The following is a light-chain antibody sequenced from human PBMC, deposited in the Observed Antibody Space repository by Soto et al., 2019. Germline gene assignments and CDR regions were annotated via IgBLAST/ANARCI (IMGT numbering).Light chain of an antibody. Sequence: QSVLTQPASVSASPGQSITISCTGTSSDVGGSNFVSWYQQHPGKPPKLIIYDVATRPSGVSNRFSGSKSGSTASLIISRLQTEDEADYYGVSFTSSTTYVFGSGTKVTVL. V-gene: IGLV2-14*03. CDR1: SSDVGGSNF. CDR3: VSFTSSTTYV. J-gene: IGLJ1*01. CDR2: DVA.